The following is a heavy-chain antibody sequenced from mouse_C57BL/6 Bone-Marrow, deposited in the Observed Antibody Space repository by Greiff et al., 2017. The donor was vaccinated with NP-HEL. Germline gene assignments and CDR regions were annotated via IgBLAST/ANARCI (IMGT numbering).Heavy chain of an antibody. V-gene: IGHV1-72*01. Sequence: QVQLQPPGAELVKPGASVKLSCKASGYTFTSYWMHWVKQRPGRGLEWIGRIDPNSGGTKYNEKYKSKAPLTVDKPSSTAYMQLSSLTSEDSAVYYCARRDGSSYIHFDYWGQGTTLTVSS. CDR2: IDPNSGGT. J-gene: IGHJ2*01. CDR1: GYTFTSYW. CDR3: ARRDGSSYIHFDY. D-gene: IGHD1-1*01.